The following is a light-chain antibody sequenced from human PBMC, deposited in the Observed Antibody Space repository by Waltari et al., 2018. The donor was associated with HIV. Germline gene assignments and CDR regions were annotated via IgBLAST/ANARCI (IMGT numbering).Light chain of an antibody. V-gene: IGLV2-14*01. CDR2: DAN. CDR1: DSDIAIYNY. CDR3: CSYASGGSLL. J-gene: IGLJ3*02. Sequence: QSALTQPASVSGSPGQSITISCIGTDSDIAIYNYISWYHPPPHISPSLVIFDANSRPSGIPFRFSGSKSGKTASLTISGLQAEDEGIYYCCSYASGGSLLFGGGTTVTVL.